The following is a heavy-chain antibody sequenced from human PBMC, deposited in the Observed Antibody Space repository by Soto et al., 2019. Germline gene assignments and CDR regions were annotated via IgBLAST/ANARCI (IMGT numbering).Heavy chain of an antibody. Sequence: HPGGSLRLSCAASGFTFSSYAMSWVRQAPGRGLEWVSAISGSGGSTYYADSVKGRFTISRDNSKNTLYLQMNSLRAEDTAVYYCANGDGSGSYPDYYYYYYMDVWGKGTTVTVSS. CDR1: GFTFSSYA. V-gene: IGHV3-23*01. J-gene: IGHJ6*03. CDR3: ANGDGSGSYPDYYYYYYMDV. D-gene: IGHD3-10*01. CDR2: ISGSGGST.